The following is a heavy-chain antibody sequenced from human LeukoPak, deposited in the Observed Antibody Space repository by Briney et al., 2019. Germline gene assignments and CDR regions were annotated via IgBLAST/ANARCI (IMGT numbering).Heavy chain of an antibody. CDR2: ISSSGSTM. CDR3: SRFLYLSGSSSARFDY. D-gene: IGHD6-6*01. V-gene: IGHV3-48*03. CDR1: GFTFSSYE. J-gene: IGHJ4*02. Sequence: GGSLRLSCAASGFTFSSYEMNWVRQAPGKGLEWVSQISSSGSTMNYADSVQGRFTISRDNAKNSLYLQTKSQRADATAAYYCSRFLYLSGSSSARFDYWGQGTLVTVSS.